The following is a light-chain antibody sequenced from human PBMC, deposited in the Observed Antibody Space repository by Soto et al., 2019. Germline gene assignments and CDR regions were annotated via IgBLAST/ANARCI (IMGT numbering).Light chain of an antibody. CDR1: ISDVGGYNY. CDR2: EVN. V-gene: IGLV2-8*01. Sequence: QSALTQPPSASGSPGQSVTISCTGTISDVGGYNYVSWYQQHPGKAPKLMIYEVNKRPSGVPDRFSGSKSGSTASLTVSGLQAEDEADYYCSSYAGRSSYVFGTGTKLTVL. J-gene: IGLJ1*01. CDR3: SSYAGRSSYV.